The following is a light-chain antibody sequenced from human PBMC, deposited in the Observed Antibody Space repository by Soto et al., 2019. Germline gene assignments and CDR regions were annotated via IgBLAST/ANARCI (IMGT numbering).Light chain of an antibody. CDR3: SSYAGSNNYV. CDR1: SSDVGGYNF. V-gene: IGLV2-8*01. CDR2: EVS. J-gene: IGLJ1*01. Sequence: QSALTQRPSASGSPGQSVTISCTGTSSDVGGYNFVSWYQHHPGKAPKLMIYEVSKRPSGVPDRFSGSKSGNTASLTVSGLQAEDEADYYCSSYAGSNNYVFGTGTKVTVL.